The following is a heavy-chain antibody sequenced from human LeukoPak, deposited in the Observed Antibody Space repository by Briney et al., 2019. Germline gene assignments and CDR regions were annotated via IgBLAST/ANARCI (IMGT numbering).Heavy chain of an antibody. D-gene: IGHD3-22*01. Sequence: SETLSLTCTVSGGSISSYYWSWIRQPPGKGLGWIGYIYYSGSTNYNPSLKSRVTISVDTSKNQFSLKLSSVTAADTAVYYCARDTYYYDSSGYSGWFDPWGQGTLVTVSS. J-gene: IGHJ5*02. V-gene: IGHV4-59*01. CDR3: ARDTYYYDSSGYSGWFDP. CDR2: IYYSGST. CDR1: GGSISSYY.